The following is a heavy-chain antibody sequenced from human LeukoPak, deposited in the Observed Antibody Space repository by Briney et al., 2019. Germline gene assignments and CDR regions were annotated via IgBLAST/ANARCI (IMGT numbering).Heavy chain of an antibody. Sequence: PSETLSLTCAVSGFSISSGYYWGWIRQPPGKGLEWIGIIYHSGRAYDSPSLKSRVTISVDTSKNQFSLHLSSMTAADTAVYYCAREGTSGWYNYWGQGTLVTVSS. CDR3: AREGTSGWYNY. CDR2: IYHSGRA. J-gene: IGHJ4*02. D-gene: IGHD6-19*01. V-gene: IGHV4-38-2*02. CDR1: GFSISSGYY.